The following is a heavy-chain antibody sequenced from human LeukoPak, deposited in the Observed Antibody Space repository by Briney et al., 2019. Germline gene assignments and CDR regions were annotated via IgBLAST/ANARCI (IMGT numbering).Heavy chain of an antibody. V-gene: IGHV4-61*02. J-gene: IGHJ4*02. CDR2: IYITGNT. CDR1: GGSISSDDYY. Sequence: SETLSLTCTESGGSISSDDYYWNWIRQPAGRGLEWIGRIYITGNTMYNPSLESRVRISIDTSKNQVSLTVKSVTAADTAVYYCARGGTLFTFFDSWGQGTLVTVSS. CDR3: ARGGTLFTFFDS.